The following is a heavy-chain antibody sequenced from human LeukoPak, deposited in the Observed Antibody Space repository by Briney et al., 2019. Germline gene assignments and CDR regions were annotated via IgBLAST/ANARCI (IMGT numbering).Heavy chain of an antibody. D-gene: IGHD2-15*01. CDR1: GFTFSSYA. J-gene: IGHJ5*02. CDR3: ARDVRYCSGGSGYKPTNWFDP. CDR2: ISYDGSNK. V-gene: IGHV3-30*01. Sequence: PGGSLRLSCAASGFTFSSYAMHWVRQAPGKGLEWVAVISYDGSNKYYADSVKGRFTISRDNSKNTLYLQMNSLRAEDTAVYYCARDVRYCSGGSGYKPTNWFDPWGQGTLVTVSS.